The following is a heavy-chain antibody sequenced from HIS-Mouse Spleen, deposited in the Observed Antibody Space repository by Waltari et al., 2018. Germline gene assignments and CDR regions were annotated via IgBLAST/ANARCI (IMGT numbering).Heavy chain of an antibody. CDR1: GFSLSTSGMC. CDR3: ARIAEGYTSGWYAFDY. CDR2: IDWDDDK. D-gene: IGHD6-19*01. Sequence: QVTLRESGPALVKPTQTLTLTCTFSGFSLSTSGMCVSWFRQPPGKALEWLARIDWDDDKYHSTSLKTRLTISKDTSKNQVVLTMTNMDPVDTATYYCARIAEGYTSGWYAFDYWGQGTLVTVSS. J-gene: IGHJ4*02. V-gene: IGHV2-70*15.